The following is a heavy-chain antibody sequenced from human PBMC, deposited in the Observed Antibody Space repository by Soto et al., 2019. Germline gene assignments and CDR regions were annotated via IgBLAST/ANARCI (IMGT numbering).Heavy chain of an antibody. Sequence: PGGSLRLSCAASGFTFSSYAMSWVRRAPGKGLEWVSAISGSGGSTYYADSVKGRFTISRDNSKNTLYLQMNSLRAEDTAVYYCAKVDIVVVVAATCLDYWGQGTLVTVSS. D-gene: IGHD2-15*01. CDR2: ISGSGGST. CDR1: GFTFSSYA. J-gene: IGHJ4*02. CDR3: AKVDIVVVVAATCLDY. V-gene: IGHV3-23*01.